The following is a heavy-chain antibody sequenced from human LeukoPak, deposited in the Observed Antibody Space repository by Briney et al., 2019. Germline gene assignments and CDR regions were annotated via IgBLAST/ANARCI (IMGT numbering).Heavy chain of an antibody. V-gene: IGHV3-21*01. CDR1: GFTFSSYS. CDR2: ISSSSSYI. CDR3: ARDPYYYTSGSYYIPYYMDV. D-gene: IGHD3-10*01. Sequence: NSGGSLRLSCAASGFTFSSYSMNWVRQAPGKGLEWVSSISSSSSYIYYADSVKGRFTISRDNAKNSLYLQMYSLRAEDTAVYYCARDPYYYTSGSYYIPYYMDVWGKGTTVTVSS. J-gene: IGHJ6*03.